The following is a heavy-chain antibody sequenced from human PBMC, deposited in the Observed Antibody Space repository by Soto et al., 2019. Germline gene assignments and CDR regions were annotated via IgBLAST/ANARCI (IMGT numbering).Heavy chain of an antibody. J-gene: IGHJ5*02. CDR2: MNPGSGDT. V-gene: IGHV1-8*01. CDR1: GYIVTNKD. D-gene: IGHD3-16*01. CDR3: ARMATFGSLNWFDP. Sequence: ASVKVSCKASGYIVTNKDVSWVRQATGQGLEWMGWMNPGSGDTGYAQKFQGRVTMTRDISIATAYMELSSLRSDDTAIYYCARMATFGSLNWFDPWGQGTLVTVSS.